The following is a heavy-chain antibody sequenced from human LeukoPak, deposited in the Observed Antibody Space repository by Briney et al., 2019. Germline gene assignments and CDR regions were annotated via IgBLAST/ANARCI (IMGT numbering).Heavy chain of an antibody. CDR3: ARALDHSGGGYLYYFDY. V-gene: IGHV1-46*01. Sequence: GASVKVSCKASGYTFTSYYMHWVRQAPGQGLEWMGIINPSGGSTSYAQKFQGRVTMTRDMSTSTAYMELNRLRSDDTAMYYCARALDHSGGGYLYYFDYWGQGTLVTVSS. D-gene: IGHD2-15*01. J-gene: IGHJ4*02. CDR1: GYTFTSYY. CDR2: INPSGGST.